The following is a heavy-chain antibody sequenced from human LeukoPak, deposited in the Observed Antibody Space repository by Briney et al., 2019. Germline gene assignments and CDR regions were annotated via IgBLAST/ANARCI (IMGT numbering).Heavy chain of an antibody. V-gene: IGHV1-69*04. CDR1: GGTFSSYG. J-gene: IGHJ5*02. Sequence: AASVKVSCKASGGTFSSYGISWVRQAPGQGLEWMGRIIPILGIANYAQKFQGRVTITADKSTSTAYMELSSLRSDDTAVYYCARSEYSSSSWFDPWGQGTLVTVSS. D-gene: IGHD6-6*01. CDR3: ARSEYSSSSWFDP. CDR2: IIPILGIA.